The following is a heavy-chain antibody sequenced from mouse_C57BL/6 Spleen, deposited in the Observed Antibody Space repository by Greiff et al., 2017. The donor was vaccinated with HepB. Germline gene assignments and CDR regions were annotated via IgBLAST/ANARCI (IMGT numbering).Heavy chain of an antibody. Sequence: EVMLVESGEGLVKPGGSLKLSCAASGFTFSSYAMSWVRQTPEKRLEWVAYISSGGDYIYYADTVKGRFTISRDNARNTLYLQMSSLKSEDTAMYYCTREGHQIYDYGSSPYYYAMDYWGQGTSVTVSS. V-gene: IGHV5-9-1*02. J-gene: IGHJ4*01. CDR1: GFTFSSYA. CDR2: ISSGGDYI. D-gene: IGHD1-1*01. CDR3: TREGHQIYDYGSSPYYYAMDY.